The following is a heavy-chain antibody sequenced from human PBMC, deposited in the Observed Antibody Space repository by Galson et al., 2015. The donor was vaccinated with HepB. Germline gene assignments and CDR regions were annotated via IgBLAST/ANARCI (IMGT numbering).Heavy chain of an antibody. J-gene: IGHJ3*02. CDR2: IYHSGST. D-gene: IGHD3-10*01. CDR3: ARDLPALLYYYGSGSYYNHGAFDI. CDR1: GGSISSSNW. V-gene: IGHV4-4*02. Sequence: LSLTCAVSGGSISSSNWWSWVRQPPGKGLEWIGEIYHSGSTNYNPSLKSRVTISVDKSKNQFSLKLSSVTAADTAVYYCARDLPALLYYYGSGSYYNHGAFDIWGQGTMVTVSS.